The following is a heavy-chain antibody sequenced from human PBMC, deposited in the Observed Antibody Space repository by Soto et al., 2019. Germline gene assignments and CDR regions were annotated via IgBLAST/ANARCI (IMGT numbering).Heavy chain of an antibody. CDR2: ISYSGST. CDR3: ARARQRDTGRGLDV. Sequence: QVQLQESGPGLVKPSETMSLTCTISGDSINNYFWNWIRQTPGQGLEWIGYISYSGSTSYNPSIQSRVTISSDTSKNPFSLKLSSVTAADTAVYYCARARQRDTGRGLDVWGQGTTVTVSS. D-gene: IGHD5-18*01. J-gene: IGHJ6*02. CDR1: GDSINNYF. V-gene: IGHV4-59*01.